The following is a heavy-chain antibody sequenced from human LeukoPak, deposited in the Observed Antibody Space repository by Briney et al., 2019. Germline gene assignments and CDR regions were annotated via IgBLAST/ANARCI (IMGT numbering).Heavy chain of an antibody. Sequence: ASVKVSCKASGGTFSSYAISWVRQAPGQGLEWMGGIIPIFGTANYAQKFQGRVTITTDESTSTAYMELSSLRSEDTAVYYCARDASGSFHFDYWGQGTLVTVSS. CDR2: IIPIFGTA. V-gene: IGHV1-69*05. CDR3: ARDASGSFHFDY. D-gene: IGHD1-26*01. CDR1: GGTFSSYA. J-gene: IGHJ4*02.